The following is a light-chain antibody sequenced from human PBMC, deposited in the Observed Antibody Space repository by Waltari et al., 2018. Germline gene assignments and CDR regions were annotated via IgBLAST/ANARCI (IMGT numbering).Light chain of an antibody. CDR2: QND. J-gene: IGLJ2*01. CDR1: KLGDKF. CDR3: QVWDSSVV. Sequence: SYELTQPPSVSVSPGQTATITCSGDKLGDKFARWYQQKPGQSPVLVIYQNDKRPSGIPERFSGSNSANTATLTISGTQAMDEADYYCQVWDSSVVFGGGTKLTVL. V-gene: IGLV3-1*01.